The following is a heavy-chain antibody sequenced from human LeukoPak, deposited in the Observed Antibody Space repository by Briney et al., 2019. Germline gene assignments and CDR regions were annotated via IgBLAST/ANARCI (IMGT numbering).Heavy chain of an antibody. J-gene: IGHJ4*02. D-gene: IGHD1-26*01. Sequence: SETLSLTCTVSGGSISSSSYYWGWIRQPPGKGLEWIGSIYYSGSTYYNPSLKSRVTISVDTSKNQFSLKLSSVTAADTAVYYCARLFYFRNPQDSGYVDYWGQGTLVTVSS. CDR3: ARLFYFRNPQDSGYVDY. CDR2: IYYSGST. V-gene: IGHV4-39*01. CDR1: GGSISSSSYY.